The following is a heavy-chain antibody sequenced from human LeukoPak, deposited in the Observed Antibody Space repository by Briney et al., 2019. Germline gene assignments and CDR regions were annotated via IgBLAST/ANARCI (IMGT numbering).Heavy chain of an antibody. V-gene: IGHV3-23*01. Sequence: GGSLRLSCAASGFTFSTYAMSWVRQAPGKGLEWVSVISGSGSSTYYADSVKGRFTISRDNSKNTLYLQMNSLRAEDTAVYYCAKEMATIRAFDLWGQGTMVTVS. CDR2: ISGSGSST. CDR3: AKEMATIRAFDL. D-gene: IGHD5-24*01. CDR1: GFTFSTYA. J-gene: IGHJ3*01.